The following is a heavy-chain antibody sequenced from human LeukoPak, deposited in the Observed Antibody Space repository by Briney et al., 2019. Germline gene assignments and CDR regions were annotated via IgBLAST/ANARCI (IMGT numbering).Heavy chain of an antibody. V-gene: IGHV4-39*07. Sequence: PSETLSLTCTVSGGSISSNTYYWGWIRQPPGKGLEWIGSIYHSGSTYYNPSLKSRVTISVDTSKNQFSLKLSSVTAADTAVYYCARDRRGYCSGGSCFDDAFDIWGQGTMVTVSS. J-gene: IGHJ3*02. CDR2: IYHSGST. CDR1: GGSISSNTYY. CDR3: ARDRRGYCSGGSCFDDAFDI. D-gene: IGHD2-15*01.